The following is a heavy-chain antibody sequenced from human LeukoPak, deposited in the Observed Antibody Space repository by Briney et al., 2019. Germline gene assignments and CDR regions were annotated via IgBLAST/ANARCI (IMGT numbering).Heavy chain of an antibody. D-gene: IGHD3-22*01. Sequence: SETLSLTCTVSGGSISSGSYYWSWIRQPAGKGLEWIGRIYTSGSTNYNPSLKSRVTISVDTSKNQFSLKLSSVTAADTAVYYCASLGYYDSSGYAYWGQGTLVTVSS. CDR1: GGSISSGSYY. V-gene: IGHV4-61*02. CDR3: ASLGYYDSSGYAY. J-gene: IGHJ4*02. CDR2: IYTSGST.